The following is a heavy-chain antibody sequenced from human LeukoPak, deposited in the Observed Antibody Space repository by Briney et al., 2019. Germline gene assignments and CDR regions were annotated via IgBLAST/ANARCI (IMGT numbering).Heavy chain of an antibody. CDR2: ISGSGGST. D-gene: IGHD6-19*01. CDR3: AKVKGSGWDYFDY. V-gene: IGHV3-23*01. J-gene: IGHJ4*02. CDR1: GFTFSSYS. Sequence: PGGSLRLSCAASGFTFSSYSMNWVRQAPGKGLEWVSAISGSGGSTYYADSVKGRFTISRDNSKNTLYLQMNSLRAEDTAVYYCAKVKGSGWDYFDYWGQGTLVTVSS.